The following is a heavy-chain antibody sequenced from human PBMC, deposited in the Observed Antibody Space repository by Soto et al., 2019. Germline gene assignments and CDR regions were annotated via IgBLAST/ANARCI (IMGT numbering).Heavy chain of an antibody. CDR2: INHSGST. CDR1: GGSLSGYY. V-gene: IGHV4-34*01. Sequence: PSETLSLPFAVYGGSLSGYYWSWIRQPPGKGLEWIGEINHSGSTNYNPSLKSRVTISVDTSKNQFSLKLSSVTAADTAVYYCARGRRKYCDILTGYRLDPWGQGTLVTVSS. J-gene: IGHJ5*02. D-gene: IGHD3-9*01. CDR3: ARGRRKYCDILTGYRLDP.